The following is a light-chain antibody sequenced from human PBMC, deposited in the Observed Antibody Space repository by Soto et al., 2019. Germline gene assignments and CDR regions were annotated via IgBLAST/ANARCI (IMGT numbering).Light chain of an antibody. Sequence: QSVLTQPASVSGSPGQSITISCTGTSSDVGGYKYVSWYQQHPGKAPKLMIYEVTNRPSGVSSRFSGSKSGNTASLTISGLQSEDEADYYCSSYTSRSTVLFGGGTQLTVL. V-gene: IGLV2-14*01. J-gene: IGLJ2*01. CDR1: SSDVGGYKY. CDR3: SSYTSRSTVL. CDR2: EVT.